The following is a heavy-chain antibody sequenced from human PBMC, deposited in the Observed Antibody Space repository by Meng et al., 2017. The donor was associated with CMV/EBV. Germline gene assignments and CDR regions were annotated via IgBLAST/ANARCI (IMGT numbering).Heavy chain of an antibody. CDR2: INWNGGST. V-gene: IGHV3-20*04. CDR1: GFTFDDYG. CDR3: ARTMVRGVILYYGMDV. D-gene: IGHD3-10*01. Sequence: GGSLRLSCAASGFTFDDYGMSWVRQAPGKGLEWVSGINWNGGSTGYADSVKGRFTISRDNAKNSLYLQMNSLRAEDTAVYYCARTMVRGVILYYGMDVWGQGTTVTVSS. J-gene: IGHJ6*02.